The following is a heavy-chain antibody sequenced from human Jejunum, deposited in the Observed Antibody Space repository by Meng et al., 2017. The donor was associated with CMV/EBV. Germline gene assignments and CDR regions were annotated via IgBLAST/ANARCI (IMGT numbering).Heavy chain of an antibody. CDR1: GFTVSSIY. CDR2: IYTGGST. D-gene: IGHD7-27*01. V-gene: IGHV3-53*01. J-gene: IGHJ5*02. Sequence: SLSCAVSGFTVSSIYLSWVRQAPGKGLEWVSTIYTGGSTFYADSVEGRFAISRDTAKNTLYLQMNSLRAEDTAVYYCLGGHYTGAWGQGTLVTVSS. CDR3: LGGHYTGA.